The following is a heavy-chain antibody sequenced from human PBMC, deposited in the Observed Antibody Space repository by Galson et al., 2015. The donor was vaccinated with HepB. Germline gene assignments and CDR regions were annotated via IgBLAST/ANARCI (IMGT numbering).Heavy chain of an antibody. CDR2: IKSKTDGGTT. V-gene: IGHV3-15*01. D-gene: IGHD3-10*01. J-gene: IGHJ6*02. CDR3: TTGLVRGEDYYYGMDV. Sequence: SLRLSCAASGFTFSNAWMSWVRQAPGKGLEWVGRIKSKTDGGTTDYAAPVKGRFTISRDDSKNTLYLQMNSLKTEDTAVYYCTTGLVRGEDYYYGMDVWGQGTTVTVSS. CDR1: GFTFSNAW.